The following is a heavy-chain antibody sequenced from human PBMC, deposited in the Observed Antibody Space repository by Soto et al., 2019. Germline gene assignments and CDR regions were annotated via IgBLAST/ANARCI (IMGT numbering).Heavy chain of an antibody. J-gene: IGHJ4*02. V-gene: IGHV1-18*01. D-gene: IGHD3-10*01. CDR1: GYTFTSYG. Sequence: ASVKVSCKASGYTFTSYGISWVRQAPGQGLEWMGWISAYNGNTNYAQKLQGRVTMTTDTSTSTAYMELRSLRSDDTAVYYCARDEDTMVRGVPNIDYWGQGTLVTVSS. CDR2: ISAYNGNT. CDR3: ARDEDTMVRGVPNIDY.